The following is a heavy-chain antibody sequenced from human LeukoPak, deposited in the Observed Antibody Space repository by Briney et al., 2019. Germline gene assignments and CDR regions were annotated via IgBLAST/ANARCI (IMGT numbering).Heavy chain of an antibody. V-gene: IGHV3-74*01. CDR3: AKDRPYLKIDY. CDR1: EFYW. Sequence: GGSLRLSCAASEFYWMHWVRQAPGKGLVWVSRINPNGSVTSYADSVKGRFTISRDNSKNTLYLQMNSLRAEDTAVYYCAKDRPYLKIDYWGQGTLVTVSS. CDR2: INPNGSVT. D-gene: IGHD2-21*01. J-gene: IGHJ4*02.